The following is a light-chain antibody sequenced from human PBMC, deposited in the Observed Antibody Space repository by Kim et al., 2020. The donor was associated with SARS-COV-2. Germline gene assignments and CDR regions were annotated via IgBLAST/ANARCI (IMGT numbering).Light chain of an antibody. CDR1: QSVSSK. J-gene: IGKJ5*01. V-gene: IGKV3-15*01. CDR2: DAS. CDR3: QQYSDWPPIT. Sequence: EVVMTQSPATLSVSPGERAALSCRASQSVSSKLAWYQQKPGQAPRLLIYDASTRASGIPARFIGRGSGTEFTLTIFRLQSEDFALYYCQQYSDWPPITFGQGTRLEIK.